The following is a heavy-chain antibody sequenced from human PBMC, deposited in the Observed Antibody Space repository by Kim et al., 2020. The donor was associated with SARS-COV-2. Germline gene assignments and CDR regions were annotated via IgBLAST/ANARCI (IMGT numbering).Heavy chain of an antibody. J-gene: IGHJ4*02. CDR2: IYYSGNT. Sequence: SETLSLTCTVSGGSISNYYWSWIRQPPGKGLEWIGYIYYSGNTNYNSSLKSRVTISVDTSKNQCSLELSSVTAADTALYYCARSSTSGNRYFDYWGQGALVTVSS. D-gene: IGHD2-2*01. V-gene: IGHV4-59*13. CDR1: GGSISNYY. CDR3: ARSSTSGNRYFDY.